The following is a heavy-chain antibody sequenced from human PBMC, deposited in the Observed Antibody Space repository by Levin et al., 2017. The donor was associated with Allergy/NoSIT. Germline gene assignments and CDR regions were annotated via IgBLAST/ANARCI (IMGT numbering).Heavy chain of an antibody. J-gene: IGHJ4*02. CDR3: ARVNYDYVWGSYRSYYFDY. V-gene: IGHV3-48*01. CDR2: ISSSSSTI. Sequence: AGESLKISCAASGFTFSSYSMNWVRQAPGKGLEWVSYISSSSSTIYYADSVKGRFTISRDNAKNSLYLQMNSLRAEDTAVYYCARVNYDYVWGSYRSYYFDYWGQGTLVTVSS. D-gene: IGHD3-16*02. CDR1: GFTFSSYS.